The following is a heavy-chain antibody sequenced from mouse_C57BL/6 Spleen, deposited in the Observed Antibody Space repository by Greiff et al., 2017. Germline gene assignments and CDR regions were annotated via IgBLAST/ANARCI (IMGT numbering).Heavy chain of an antibody. V-gene: IGHV1-50*01. CDR3: ALKGITDYFDY. J-gene: IGHJ2*01. CDR1: GYTFTSYW. D-gene: IGHD2-4*01. Sequence: QVQLKQPGAELVKPGASVKLSCKASGYTFTSYWMQWVKQRPGQGLAWIGEIDPSDSYTNYNQKFKGKATLTVDTSSSTAYMQLSSLTSEDSAVYYCALKGITDYFDYWGQGTTLTGSS. CDR2: IDPSDSYT.